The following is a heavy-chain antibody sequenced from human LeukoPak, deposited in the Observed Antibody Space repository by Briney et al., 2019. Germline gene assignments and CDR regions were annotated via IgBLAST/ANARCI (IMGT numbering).Heavy chain of an antibody. Sequence: PGGSLRLSCSASGFTFSGYAMHWVRQAPGKGLEYVSGIPSNGGTTYYADSVKGRLTISRDNSKNTVFLQMNSLRAEDTAVYYCARDLRIAAAGIFDSWGQGTQVTVAS. V-gene: IGHV3-64*04. J-gene: IGHJ4*02. CDR2: IPSNGGTT. CDR3: ARDLRIAAAGIFDS. CDR1: GFTFSGYA. D-gene: IGHD6-13*01.